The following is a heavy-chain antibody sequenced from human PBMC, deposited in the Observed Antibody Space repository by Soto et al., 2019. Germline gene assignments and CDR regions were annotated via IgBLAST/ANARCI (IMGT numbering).Heavy chain of an antibody. D-gene: IGHD2-2*01. CDR1: GFTFSEYW. J-gene: IGHJ4*02. CDR2: IKFDGSEK. Sequence: GGALRLSCAASGFTFSEYWMSWVRQAPGKGPEWVANIKFDGSEKQYVDSVKGRFSISRDNSRNSLFLQMNSLRAGDTAVYYCVKDGGYCSSTTCYSPRNHYFDSWGQGTLVTVSS. CDR3: VKDGGYCSSTTCYSPRNHYFDS. V-gene: IGHV3-7*03.